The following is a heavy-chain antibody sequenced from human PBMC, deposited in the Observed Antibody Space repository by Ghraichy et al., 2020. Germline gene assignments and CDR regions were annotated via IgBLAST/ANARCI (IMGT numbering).Heavy chain of an antibody. CDR1: GFTFSSYA. D-gene: IGHD3-22*01. CDR2: ISGGGGST. J-gene: IGHJ4*02. Sequence: GGSLRLSCAASGFTFSSYAMSWVRQAPGKGLEWVSSISGGGGSTYHADSVQGRFTISRDNSKNTLYLQMNSLRAEDTAVYYCAKPPTSYYYANGGYYAISGIDYWGQGTLVTVSS. V-gene: IGHV3-23*01. CDR3: AKPPTSYYYANGGYYAISGIDY.